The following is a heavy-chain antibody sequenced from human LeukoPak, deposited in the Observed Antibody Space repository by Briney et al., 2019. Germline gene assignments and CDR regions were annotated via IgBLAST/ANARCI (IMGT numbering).Heavy chain of an antibody. CDR2: ISGSGGST. CDR3: VSRDPCYGAICYALTY. J-gene: IGHJ4*02. CDR1: GFTFSSYG. D-gene: IGHD4/OR15-4a*01. Sequence: GGSLRLSCAASGFTFSSYGMSWVRQAPGKGLEWVSAISGSGGSTYYADSVKGRFTISRDNSNNILFLHLSSLRAEDTALYYCVSRDPCYGAICYALTYWGQGTLVTVSS. V-gene: IGHV3-23*01.